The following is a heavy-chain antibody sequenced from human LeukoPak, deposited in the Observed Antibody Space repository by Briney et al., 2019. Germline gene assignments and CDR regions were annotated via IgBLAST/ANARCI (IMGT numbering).Heavy chain of an antibody. CDR3: ARDYSGSYDY. CDR2: INPNSVGT. CDR1: GCTFTDYY. D-gene: IGHD1-26*01. J-gene: IGHJ4*02. Sequence: ASVKVSCKASGCTFTDYYMHWVRQAPGQGLEWMGLINPNSVGTNYAQKFQGRVTMTRDTSISTAYMELSRLTSDDTAIYYCARDYSGSYDYWGQGTLVTVSS. V-gene: IGHV1-2*02.